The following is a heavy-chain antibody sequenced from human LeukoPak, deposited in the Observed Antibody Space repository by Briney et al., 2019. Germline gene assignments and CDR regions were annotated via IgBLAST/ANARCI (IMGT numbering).Heavy chain of an antibody. Sequence: GGSLRLSCAASGFTFSSYSMNWVRQAPGKGLGWVSSISSSSSYIYYADSVKGRFTISRDNAKNSLYLPMNSLRAEDTAVYYCARTHDYGDQYGMDVWGQGTTVTVSS. CDR2: ISSSSSYI. CDR3: ARTHDYGDQYGMDV. CDR1: GFTFSSYS. J-gene: IGHJ6*02. V-gene: IGHV3-21*01. D-gene: IGHD4-17*01.